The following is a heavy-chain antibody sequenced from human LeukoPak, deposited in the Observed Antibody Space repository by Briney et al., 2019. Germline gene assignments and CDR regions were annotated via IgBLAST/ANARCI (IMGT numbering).Heavy chain of an antibody. CDR1: GGSISSYY. CDR2: ISYSGST. D-gene: IGHD6-19*01. Sequence: SETLSLTCTVSGGSISSYYWSWIRQPPGKGLEWIGYISYSGSTNYNPSLKSRVTISVDTSKNQFSLKLSSVTAADTAVYYCAREGGSSGWYDAFHIWGQGTMVTVSS. CDR3: AREGGSSGWYDAFHI. J-gene: IGHJ3*02. V-gene: IGHV4-59*01.